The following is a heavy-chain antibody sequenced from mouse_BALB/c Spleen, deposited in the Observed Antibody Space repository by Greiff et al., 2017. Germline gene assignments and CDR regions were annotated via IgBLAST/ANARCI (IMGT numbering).Heavy chain of an antibody. J-gene: IGHJ4*01. CDR3: ARDDVDYYAMDY. CDR2: ISSGGSYT. CDR1: GFTFSSYA. Sequence: DVKLVESGGGLVKPGGSLKLSCAASGFTFSSYAMSWVRQSPEKRLEWVAEISSGGSYTYYPDTVTGRFTISRDNAKNTLYLEMSSLRSEDTAMDYCARDDVDYYAMDYWGQGTSVTVSS. V-gene: IGHV5-9-4*01.